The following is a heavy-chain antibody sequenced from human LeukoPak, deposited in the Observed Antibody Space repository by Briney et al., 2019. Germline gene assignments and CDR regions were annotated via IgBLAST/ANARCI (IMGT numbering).Heavy chain of an antibody. CDR2: IYYSGST. V-gene: IGHV4-59*01. D-gene: IGHD3-3*01. J-gene: IGHJ5*02. CDR3: ARVFSYPLRAPFDP. Sequence: SETLSLTCTVSGGSISRYYWSWIRQPPGKGLEWIGYIYYSGSTNYNPSLKSRVTISVDTSKNQFSLKMSSVTAADTAVYYCARVFSYPLRAPFDPWGQGTLVTVSS. CDR1: GGSISRYY.